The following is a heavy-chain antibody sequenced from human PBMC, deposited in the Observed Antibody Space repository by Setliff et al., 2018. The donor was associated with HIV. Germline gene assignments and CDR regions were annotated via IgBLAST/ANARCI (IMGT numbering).Heavy chain of an antibody. V-gene: IGHV4-61*02. D-gene: IGHD3-3*01. Sequence: PSETLSLTCTVSGGSISSGSCYWSWIRQPAGKGREWIGRIYTSGSTNYNPSLKSRVTISVDTSKNQFSLKLSSVTAADTAVYYCARSPTNTYYNFWSGYSYFDYWGQGTLVTVSS. CDR3: ARSPTNTYYNFWSGYSYFDY. CDR1: GGSISSGSCY. J-gene: IGHJ4*02. CDR2: IYTSGST.